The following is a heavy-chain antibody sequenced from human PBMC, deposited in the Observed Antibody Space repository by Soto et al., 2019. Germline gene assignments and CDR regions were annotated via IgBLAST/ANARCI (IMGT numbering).Heavy chain of an antibody. V-gene: IGHV5-51*01. J-gene: IGHJ6*02. D-gene: IGHD3-16*01. CDR1: GDNVINYW. CDR2: ISPGDSHT. Sequence: GESLKSSCKGSGDNVINYWSAWVRQMHGRGLEWMGIISPGDSHTKYSPSLQGQVTISADKSISTAYLQWSSLKASDTAMYYCARGGSAPRSNYGGDYYGMDVWGQGTTVPVSS. CDR3: ARGGSAPRSNYGGDYYGMDV.